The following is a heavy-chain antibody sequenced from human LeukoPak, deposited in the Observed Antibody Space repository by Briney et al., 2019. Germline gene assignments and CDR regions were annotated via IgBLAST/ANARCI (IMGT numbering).Heavy chain of an antibody. V-gene: IGHV1-2*02. CDR1: GYTFTGYY. CDR2: INPNSGGT. CDR3: AMTILGYSYGTDAFDI. D-gene: IGHD5-18*01. J-gene: IGHJ3*02. Sequence: GASVKVSCKASGYTFTGYYMHWVRQAPGQGLEWMGWINPNSGGTNYAQKFQGRVTMTRDTSISTAYMELSRLRSDDTAVYYCAMTILGYSYGTDAFDIWGQGTMVTVSS.